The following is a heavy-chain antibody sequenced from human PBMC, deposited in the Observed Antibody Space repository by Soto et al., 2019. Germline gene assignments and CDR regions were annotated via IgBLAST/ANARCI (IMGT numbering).Heavy chain of an antibody. CDR1: GYSFTSYW. V-gene: IGHV5-51*01. CDR2: IYPGDSDT. CDR3: ARQTTFLRGMDV. Sequence: PGESLKISCKCSGYSFTSYWIGWVRQMPGKGLEWMGIIYPGDSDTRYSPSFQGQVTLSADKSISTAYLQESNLKASDTAMYYCARQTTFLRGMDVWGQGTNVTVSS. J-gene: IGHJ6*02.